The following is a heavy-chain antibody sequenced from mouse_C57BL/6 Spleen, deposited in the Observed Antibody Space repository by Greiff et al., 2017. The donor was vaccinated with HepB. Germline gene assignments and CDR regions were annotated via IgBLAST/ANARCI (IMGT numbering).Heavy chain of an antibody. D-gene: IGHD2-4*01. Sequence: VQLQQSGAELVRPGASVTLSCKASGYTFTDYEMHWVKQTPVHGLEWIGAIDPETGGTAYNQKFKGKAILTADKSSSTAYMELRSLTSEDSAVYYCTRQAYYDYDYWGQGTTLTVSS. V-gene: IGHV1-15*01. CDR2: IDPETGGT. CDR3: TRQAYYDYDY. CDR1: GYTFTDYE. J-gene: IGHJ2*01.